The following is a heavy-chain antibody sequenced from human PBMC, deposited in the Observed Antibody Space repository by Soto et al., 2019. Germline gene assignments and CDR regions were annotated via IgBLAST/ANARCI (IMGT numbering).Heavy chain of an antibody. CDR2: IIPMFDTP. V-gene: IGHV1-69*01. D-gene: IGHD3-16*02. CDR3: TRSIGSGGVIGGFDY. Sequence: QVQLVQSETEVKKPGSAVEVSCKASGGTFNTYAMNWVRQAPGQGLEWMGGIIPMFDTPRYAQKFQGRVTITVDESTTTAYMELSSLRSDDTAVYYCTRSIGSGGVIGGFDYWGQGTLVTVSS. J-gene: IGHJ4*02. CDR1: GGTFNTYA.